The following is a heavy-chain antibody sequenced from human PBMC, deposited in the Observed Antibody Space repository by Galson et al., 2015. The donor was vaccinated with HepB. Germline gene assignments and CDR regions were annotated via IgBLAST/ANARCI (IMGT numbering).Heavy chain of an antibody. CDR2: ISYDGSNK. Sequence: SLRLSCAASGFTFSSYGMHWVRQAPGKGLEWVAVISYDGSNKYYADSVKGRFTISRDNSKNTLYLQMNSLRAEDTAVYYCAKVFYYYDSSGYLDWGQGTLVTVSS. D-gene: IGHD3-22*01. V-gene: IGHV3-30*18. CDR3: AKVFYYYDSSGYLD. J-gene: IGHJ4*02. CDR1: GFTFSSYG.